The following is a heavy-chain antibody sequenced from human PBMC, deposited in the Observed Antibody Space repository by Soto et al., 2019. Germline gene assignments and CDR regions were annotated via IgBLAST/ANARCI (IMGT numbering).Heavy chain of an antibody. CDR3: ASYDILTGVDY. Sequence: PGWSLRLSCAASVFTFSSYEMNWVRQAPGKGLEWVSYISSSGSTIYYADSVKGRFTISRDNAKNSLYLQMNSLRAEDTAVYYCASYDILTGVDYWGQGTLVTVSS. CDR1: VFTFSSYE. V-gene: IGHV3-48*03. D-gene: IGHD3-9*01. CDR2: ISSSGSTI. J-gene: IGHJ4*02.